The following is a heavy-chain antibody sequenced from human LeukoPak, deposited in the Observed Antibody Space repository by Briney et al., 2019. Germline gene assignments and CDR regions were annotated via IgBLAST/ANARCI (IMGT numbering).Heavy chain of an antibody. Sequence: HPGGSLRLSCAGSGFTLSSHEMNWVRQAPGKGLEWVSYITLSSSTVYYADSVKGRFTISRDNAKNSLYLQMNSLRAEDTAVYYCAREPTYTSSWYTSCDYWGQGTLVTVSS. V-gene: IGHV3-48*01. CDR2: ITLSSSTV. J-gene: IGHJ4*02. CDR1: GFTLSSHE. CDR3: AREPTYTSSWYTSCDY. D-gene: IGHD6-13*01.